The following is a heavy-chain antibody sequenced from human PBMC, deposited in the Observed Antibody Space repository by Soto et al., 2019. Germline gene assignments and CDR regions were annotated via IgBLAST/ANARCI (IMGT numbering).Heavy chain of an antibody. CDR2: ISGSGGST. Sequence: VGSLRLSCAASVFTFSSYAMSWVRHSPGKGLEWVSAISGSGGSTYYADSVKGRFTISRDNSKNTLYLQMNSLRAEDTAVYYCAKDDGGAAAGISIFWYYHYGMAVWDQ. CDR1: VFTFSSYA. CDR3: AKDDGGAAAGISIFWYYHYGMAV. D-gene: IGHD6-13*01. V-gene: IGHV3-23*01. J-gene: IGHJ6*02.